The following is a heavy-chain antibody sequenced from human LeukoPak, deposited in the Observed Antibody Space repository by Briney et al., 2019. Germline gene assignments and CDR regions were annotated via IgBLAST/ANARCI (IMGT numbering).Heavy chain of an antibody. D-gene: IGHD3-10*01. Sequence: GASVKVSCKASGYTFTSYYMHWVRQAPGQGLEWMGGIIPIFGTANYAQKFQGRVTITADESTSTAYMELSSLRSEDTAVYYCARWRGGSGSLSSDYYYYMDVWGKGTTVTISS. CDR2: IIPIFGTA. V-gene: IGHV1-69*13. CDR1: GYTFTSYY. CDR3: ARWRGGSGSLSSDYYYYMDV. J-gene: IGHJ6*03.